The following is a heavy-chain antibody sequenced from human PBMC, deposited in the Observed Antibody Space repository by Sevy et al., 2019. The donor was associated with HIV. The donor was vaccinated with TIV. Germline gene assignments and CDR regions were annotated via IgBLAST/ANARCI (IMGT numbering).Heavy chain of an antibody. D-gene: IGHD3-22*01. CDR1: EFTFSSYS. CDR3: AKEGPGYNYDSSGYYPS. J-gene: IGHJ4*02. Sequence: GGSLRLSCVGSEFTFSSYSMNWVRQAPGKGLEWVSSISSSSSYIYYADSVKGRFTISRDNTKKSLSLQMNSLRAEDTAVYYCAKEGPGYNYDSSGYYPSWGQGTLVTVSS. CDR2: ISSSSSYI. V-gene: IGHV3-21*04.